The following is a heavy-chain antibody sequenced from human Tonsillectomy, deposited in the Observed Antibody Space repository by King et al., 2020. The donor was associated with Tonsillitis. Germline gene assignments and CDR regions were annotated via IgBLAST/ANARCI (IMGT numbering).Heavy chain of an antibody. V-gene: IGHV1-2*02. Sequence: QLVQSGAEVKKPGASVKVSCKASGYTLTDYNMHWVRQAPGQGLEWMGWINAKSVGTNYAQKFQGRVTMTRDTSISTAYMELSRVRSDDTAVYYCARDPSRGAATADDAFDIWGQGTMVTVS. CDR2: INAKSVGT. CDR1: GYTLTDYN. J-gene: IGHJ3*02. D-gene: IGHD6-13*01. CDR3: ARDPSRGAATADDAFDI.